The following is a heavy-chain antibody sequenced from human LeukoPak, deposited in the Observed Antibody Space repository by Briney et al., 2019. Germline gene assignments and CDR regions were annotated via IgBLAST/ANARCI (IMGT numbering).Heavy chain of an antibody. CDR1: GFTFSDYY. D-gene: IGHD3-16*01. CDR3: ARSKLGAFDY. V-gene: IGHV3-11*01. CDR2: ISSSGSTI. Sequence: GGSLTLSCPAYGFTFSDYYMGWVRQAPGKGREWVSYISSSGSTIYYADSVKGRFTISRDNAKNSLYLQMNSLRAEDTAVYYCARSKLGAFDYWGQGTLVTVSS. J-gene: IGHJ4*02.